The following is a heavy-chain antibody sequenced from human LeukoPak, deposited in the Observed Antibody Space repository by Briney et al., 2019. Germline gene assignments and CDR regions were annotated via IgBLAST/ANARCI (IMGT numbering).Heavy chain of an antibody. CDR1: GGSFSGYY. J-gene: IGHJ5*02. D-gene: IGHD3-9*01. Sequence: PSETLSLTCAVYGGSFSGYYWSWIRQPPGKGLEWIGEINHSGSTNYNPSLKSRVTISVDTSKNQFSLKLSSVTAADTAVYYCARGSRYDILTGFNWFDPWGQGTLVTVSS. V-gene: IGHV4-34*01. CDR3: ARGSRYDILTGFNWFDP. CDR2: INHSGST.